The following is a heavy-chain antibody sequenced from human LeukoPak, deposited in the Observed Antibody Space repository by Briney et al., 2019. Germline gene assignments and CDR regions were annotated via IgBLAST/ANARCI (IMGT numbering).Heavy chain of an antibody. Sequence: GESLKISCQGSGSSFTSYWIGWVRQLPGKGLEGMGIIYPGDSDTRYSPSFQGQVTISADKSISTAYRQWSSLKASDTAMYYCARHRRYSSSSPAYYYYMDVWGKGTTVTVSS. CDR3: ARHRRYSSSSPAYYYYMDV. J-gene: IGHJ6*03. CDR2: IYPGDSDT. D-gene: IGHD6-6*01. CDR1: GSSFTSYW. V-gene: IGHV5-51*01.